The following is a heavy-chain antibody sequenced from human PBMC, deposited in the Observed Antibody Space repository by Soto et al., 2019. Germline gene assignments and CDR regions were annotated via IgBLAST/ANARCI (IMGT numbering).Heavy chain of an antibody. J-gene: IGHJ6*02. CDR1: GYTFTGYY. Sequence: QVQLVQSGAEVKKPGASVKVSCKASGYTFTGYYMHWVRQAPGQGLEWMGWINPISGGTNYAQKFQGRVTMTRDTSISTAYMELSRLRSDDTAVYYCASLLALYYYYGMDVWGQGTTVTVSS. CDR3: ASLLALYYYYGMDV. CDR2: INPISGGT. V-gene: IGHV1-2*02.